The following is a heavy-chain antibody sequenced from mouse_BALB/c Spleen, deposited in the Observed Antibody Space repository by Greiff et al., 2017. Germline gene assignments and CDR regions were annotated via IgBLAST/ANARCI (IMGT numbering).Heavy chain of an antibody. J-gene: IGHJ2*01. CDR2: ISSGSSTI. Sequence: LVESGGGLVQPGGSRKLSCAASGFTFSSFGMHWVRQAPEKGLEWVAYISSGSSTIYYADTVKGRFTISRDNPKNTLFLQMTSLRSEDTAMYYCARGGITYYFDYWGQGTTLTVSS. V-gene: IGHV5-17*02. D-gene: IGHD2-4*01. CDR3: ARGGITYYFDY. CDR1: GFTFSSFG.